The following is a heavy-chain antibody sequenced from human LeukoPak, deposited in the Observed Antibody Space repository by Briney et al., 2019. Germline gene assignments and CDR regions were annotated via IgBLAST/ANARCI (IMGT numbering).Heavy chain of an antibody. CDR1: GFTFSSYG. Sequence: GGSLRLSCAASGFTFSSYGMHWVRQAPGKGLEWVAVIWYDGSNKYYADSMKGRFTISRDNSKNTLYLQMNSLRAEDTAVYYCARDGGRYSLDYWGQGTLVTVSS. D-gene: IGHD1-26*01. V-gene: IGHV3-33*01. CDR3: ARDGGRYSLDY. CDR2: IWYDGSNK. J-gene: IGHJ4*02.